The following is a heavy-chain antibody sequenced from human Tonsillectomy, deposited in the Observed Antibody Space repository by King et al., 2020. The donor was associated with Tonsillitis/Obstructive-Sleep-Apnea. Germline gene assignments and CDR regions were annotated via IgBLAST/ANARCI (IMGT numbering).Heavy chain of an antibody. CDR1: GFTFSSYW. CDR2: INQGGAEK. Sequence: VQLVESGGGLVQPGGSLRLSCAASGFTFSSYWMSWVRQAQGKGLEWVANINQGGAEKYFVDSVKGRFTISRDNAKNSLYLQMNSLRAEDTAMYYCARTGVAVPNDYWGQGTLVTVSS. V-gene: IGHV3-7*01. J-gene: IGHJ4*02. D-gene: IGHD6-19*01. CDR3: ARTGVAVPNDY.